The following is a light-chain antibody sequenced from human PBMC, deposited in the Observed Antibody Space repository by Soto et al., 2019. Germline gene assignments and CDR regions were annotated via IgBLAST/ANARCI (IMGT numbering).Light chain of an antibody. J-gene: IGKJ2*01. CDR1: QSVSSN. Sequence: EIVMTQSPATLSVSPGERATLSCRASQSVSSNLAWYQQKPGQAPRLLIYGASTRSTGIPARFSDSGSGTAVTLTISSLQSEDFAVYYCQQYNNWPTATFGQGTKLESK. CDR3: QQYNNWPTAT. CDR2: GAS. V-gene: IGKV3-15*01.